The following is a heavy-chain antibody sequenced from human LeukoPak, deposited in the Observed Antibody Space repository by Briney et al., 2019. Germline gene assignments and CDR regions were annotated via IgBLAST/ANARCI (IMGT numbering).Heavy chain of an antibody. CDR1: GGSFSGYY. CDR2: INHSGST. D-gene: IGHD3-3*01. CDR3: ARDGDDFWSGYPRGEEPTNTYNWFDP. Sequence: SESLSLTRAVYGGSFSGYYWSWIRQPPGKGLEWIGEINHSGSTNCNPSLKSRVTISVDTSKNQFSLKLSSVTAADTAVYYCARDGDDFWSGYPRGEEPTNTYNWFDPWGQGTLVTVSS. J-gene: IGHJ5*02. V-gene: IGHV4-34*01.